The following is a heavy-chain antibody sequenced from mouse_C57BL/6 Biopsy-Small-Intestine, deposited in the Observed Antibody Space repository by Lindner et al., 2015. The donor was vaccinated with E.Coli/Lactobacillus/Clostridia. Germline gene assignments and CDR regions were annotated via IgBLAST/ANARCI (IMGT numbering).Heavy chain of an antibody. V-gene: IGHV1-84*02. CDR3: AREGPDYYDSGYDY. D-gene: IGHD1-1*02. CDR2: MNAVNGNT. CDR1: GYTFSSYA. J-gene: IGHJ4*01. Sequence: SVKVSCKASGYTFSSYAYHWVRQAPGQRLEWMGWMNAVNGNTKYSQKFQGRITITRDTSASTAYMELSSLRSGDTAVYYCAREGPDYYDSGYDYWGQGNPGHRLL.